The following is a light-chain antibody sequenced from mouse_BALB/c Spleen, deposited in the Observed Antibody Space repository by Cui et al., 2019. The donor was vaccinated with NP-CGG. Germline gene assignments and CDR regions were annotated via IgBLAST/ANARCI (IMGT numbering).Light chain of an antibody. CDR1: TGAVTTSNY. J-gene: IGLJ1*01. V-gene: IGLV1*01. CDR2: GTN. CDR3: ALWYSNHWV. Sequence: QAVVTQESPLTTSPGETVTLTCRSNTGAVTTSNYANWVQEKPDHLFTGLIGGTNNRIPGVPARFSGSLIGDKAALTITGAQTEDEAIYFCALWYSNHWVFGGGTKLTVL.